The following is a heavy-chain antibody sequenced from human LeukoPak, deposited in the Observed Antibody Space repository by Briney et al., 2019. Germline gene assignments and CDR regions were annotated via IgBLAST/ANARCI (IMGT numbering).Heavy chain of an antibody. V-gene: IGHV3-30*03. CDR2: ISYDGSDK. D-gene: IGHD1-26*01. J-gene: IGHJ4*02. CDR3: GSGTYLYYFDH. Sequence: GRSLRLSCAASGFTFSSYGMHWVRQAPGKGLEWVAVISYDGSDKYYADSVKGRFTISRDNSKNTLFLQMSSLRAEDTAVYYCGSGTYLYYFDHWGQGTLVTVSS. CDR1: GFTFSSYG.